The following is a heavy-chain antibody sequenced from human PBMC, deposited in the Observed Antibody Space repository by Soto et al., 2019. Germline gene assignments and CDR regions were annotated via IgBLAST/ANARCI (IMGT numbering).Heavy chain of an antibody. Sequence: QVQLQESGPRLVKPSESLSLTCGVSGGTVASSHWWSWVRQSPGRGLEWIGNVYHTGDNNFNPSLQSRVTFSVDKSNTQFSLRLTSVTAADTAVYFCAREIVTAGGNNYFDPWGPGTLVTVSS. CDR1: GGTVASSHW. CDR2: VYHTGDN. V-gene: IGHV4-4*02. D-gene: IGHD2-21*02. CDR3: AREIVTAGGNNYFDP. J-gene: IGHJ5*02.